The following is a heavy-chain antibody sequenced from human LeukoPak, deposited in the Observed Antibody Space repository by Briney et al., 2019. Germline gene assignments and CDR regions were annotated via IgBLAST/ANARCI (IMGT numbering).Heavy chain of an antibody. Sequence: GGSLRLSCAASGFTVSTTYMTWVRQAPGKGLEWVSVIYTGGSTYYTDSVKGRFTISRDISKNTLYPQMNSLRAEDTAVYYCARGTVTAPDYWGQGTLVIVSS. CDR3: ARGTVTAPDY. D-gene: IGHD4-17*01. V-gene: IGHV3-53*01. CDR2: IYTGGST. J-gene: IGHJ4*02. CDR1: GFTVSTTY.